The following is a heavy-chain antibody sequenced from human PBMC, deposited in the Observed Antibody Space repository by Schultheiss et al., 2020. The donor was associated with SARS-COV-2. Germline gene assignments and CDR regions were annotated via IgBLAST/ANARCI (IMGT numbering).Heavy chain of an antibody. CDR1: GGSISSYY. V-gene: IGHV4-4*08. D-gene: IGHD3-10*01. CDR3: ARDWRGEYYFDS. Sequence: SETLSLTCTVSGGSISSYYWSWIRQPPGKGLEWIGYIYNSATTDYNPSLKSRVTMSVDTSKNQFSLKLSSVTAADTAVYYCARDWRGEYYFDSWGQGTLVTVSS. CDR2: IYNSATT. J-gene: IGHJ4*02.